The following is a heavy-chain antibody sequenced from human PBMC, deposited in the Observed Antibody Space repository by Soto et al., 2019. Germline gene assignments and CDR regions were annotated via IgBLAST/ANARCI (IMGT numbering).Heavy chain of an antibody. J-gene: IGHJ1*01. V-gene: IGHV4-34*01. D-gene: IGHD6-13*01. Sequence: SETLSLTCAVYGGSFSCYYWSWIRQPPGKGLEWIGEINHSGSTNYNPSLKSRVTISVDTSKNQFSLKLSSVTAADTAVYYCARGRGYVRVPTFQHWGQGTLVTVSS. CDR1: GGSFSCYY. CDR2: INHSGST. CDR3: ARGRGYVRVPTFQH.